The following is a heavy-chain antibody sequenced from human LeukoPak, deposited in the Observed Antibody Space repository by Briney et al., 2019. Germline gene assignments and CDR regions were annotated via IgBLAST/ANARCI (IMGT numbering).Heavy chain of an antibody. CDR3: AKGSSYYDSSGYYDAFDI. D-gene: IGHD3-22*01. Sequence: GGSLRRSCAASGFTFSSYGMHWVRQAPGKGLEWLAVISYDGSDKYYADSVKGRFTISRDNSKNTLYLQMNSLRAEDTAVYYCAKGSSYYDSSGYYDAFDIWGQGTMVTVSS. CDR2: ISYDGSDK. V-gene: IGHV3-30*18. CDR1: GFTFSSYG. J-gene: IGHJ3*02.